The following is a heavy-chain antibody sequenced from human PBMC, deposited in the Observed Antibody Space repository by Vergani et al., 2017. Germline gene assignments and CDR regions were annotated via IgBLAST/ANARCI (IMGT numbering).Heavy chain of an antibody. J-gene: IGHJ6*03. V-gene: IGHV3-33*01. Sequence: QVQLVESGGGGVQPGRSLRLSCAASGFTFRSYGMHWVRQAPGKGLEWVAVIWFDGSNQYYADSVKGRFTISRDNSRNTVYLQMSSLRAEDSALYFCAREGRVTDXTPKYYYYYSLDVWGRETTVTVSS. CDR1: GFTFRSYG. D-gene: IGHD5-18*01. CDR3: AREGRVTDXTPKYYYYYSLDV. CDR2: IWFDGSNQ.